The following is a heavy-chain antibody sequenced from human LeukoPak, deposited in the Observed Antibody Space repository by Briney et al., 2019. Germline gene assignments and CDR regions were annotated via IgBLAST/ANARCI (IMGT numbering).Heavy chain of an antibody. J-gene: IGHJ4*02. CDR1: GYTFTSYG. Sequence: ASVKVSCKASGYTFTSYGISWVRQAPGQGLEWMGWISAYNGNTNYAQKLQGRVTMTTDTSTSTAYMELRSLRSDDTAVYYCARDLGAYCGGDCYYYYDSSGYTFDYWGQGTLDTVSS. D-gene: IGHD2-21*02. CDR2: ISAYNGNT. CDR3: ARDLGAYCGGDCYYYYDSSGYTFDY. V-gene: IGHV1-18*01.